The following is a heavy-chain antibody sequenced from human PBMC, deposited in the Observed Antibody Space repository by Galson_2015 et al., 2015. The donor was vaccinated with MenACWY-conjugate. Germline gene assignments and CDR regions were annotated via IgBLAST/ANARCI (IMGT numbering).Heavy chain of an antibody. CDR1: GFTFSSYW. D-gene: IGHD1-26*01. V-gene: IGHV3-74*01. Sequence: SLRLSCAASGFTFSSYWMHWVRHAPGKGLVWVSRINSDGSSTSYADSVKGRFTISRDNAKNTLYLQMNSLRAEDTAVYYCARTLNSGSYLDYWGQGTLVTVSS. CDR3: ARTLNSGSYLDY. J-gene: IGHJ4*02. CDR2: INSDGSST.